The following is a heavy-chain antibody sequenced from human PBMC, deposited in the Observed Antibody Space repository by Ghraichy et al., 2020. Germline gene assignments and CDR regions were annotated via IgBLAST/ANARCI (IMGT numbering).Heavy chain of an antibody. Sequence: ASVKVSCKASGYTFTGYYMHWVRQAPGQGLEWMGWINPNSGGTNYAQKFQGRVTMTRDTSISTAYMELSRLRSDDTAVYYCARGGYSSGWYPRVRMDVWGQGTTVTVSS. V-gene: IGHV1-2*02. CDR2: INPNSGGT. CDR3: ARGGYSSGWYPRVRMDV. CDR1: GYTFTGYY. D-gene: IGHD6-19*01. J-gene: IGHJ6*02.